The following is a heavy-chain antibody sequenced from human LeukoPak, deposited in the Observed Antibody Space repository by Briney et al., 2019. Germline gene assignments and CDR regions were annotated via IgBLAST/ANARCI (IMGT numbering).Heavy chain of an antibody. J-gene: IGHJ6*04. CDR2: IYYSGST. D-gene: IGHD6-19*01. CDR3: ARWQQWLVPTQGMDV. Sequence: SETLSLTCTVSGGSISSYYWSWIRQPPGKGLEWSGYIYYSGSTNYNPSLKSRVTISVDTSKNQFSLKLSSVTAADTAVYYCARWQQWLVPTQGMDVWGKGTTVTVSS. V-gene: IGHV4-59*01. CDR1: GGSISSYY.